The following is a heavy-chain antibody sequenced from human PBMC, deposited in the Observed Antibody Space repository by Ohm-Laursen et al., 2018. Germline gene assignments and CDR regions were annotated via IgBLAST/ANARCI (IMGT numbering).Heavy chain of an antibody. CDR2: MYYSGTT. CDR3: ARAPTTVTTKYFDL. V-gene: IGHV4-31*03. Sequence: SQTLSLTCTVSGGSISSGGYYWSWIRQHPGKGLEWIGYMYYSGTTNYNPSLKSRITISVDTSKNQFSLNLSSVTAADTAVYYCARAPTTVTTKYFDLWGRGTLVTVSS. J-gene: IGHJ2*01. CDR1: GGSISSGGYY. D-gene: IGHD4-17*01.